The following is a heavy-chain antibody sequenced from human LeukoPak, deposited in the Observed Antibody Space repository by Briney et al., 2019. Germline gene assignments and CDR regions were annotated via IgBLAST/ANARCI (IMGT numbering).Heavy chain of an antibody. D-gene: IGHD2-8*01. CDR2: ISGSGDST. V-gene: IGHV3-23*01. Sequence: GGSLRLSCAASGFTFSTYAMSWVRQAPGKGLEWVSGISGSGDSTYYADSVKGRFTISRDNSWNTLLLQMNRLRDEDTAVYYCAKDRSDNKTWYAGSHWGQGTLVTVSS. J-gene: IGHJ4*02. CDR1: GFTFSTYA. CDR3: AKDRSDNKTWYAGSH.